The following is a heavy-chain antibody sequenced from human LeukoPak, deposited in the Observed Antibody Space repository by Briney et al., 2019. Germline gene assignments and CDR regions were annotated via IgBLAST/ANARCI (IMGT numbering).Heavy chain of an antibody. D-gene: IGHD7-27*01. CDR3: ASVKLGPEGFFDS. J-gene: IGHJ4*02. Sequence: ASVKVSCKASGYTFTDYYLHWVRQAPGQGLEWMGWINPNSGSTNYAQKFQGRVTVTRDTSITTAYMEVSSLRSDDTAVYHCASVKLGPEGFFDSWGQGTLVTVSS. CDR2: INPNSGST. CDR1: GYTFTDYY. V-gene: IGHV1-2*02.